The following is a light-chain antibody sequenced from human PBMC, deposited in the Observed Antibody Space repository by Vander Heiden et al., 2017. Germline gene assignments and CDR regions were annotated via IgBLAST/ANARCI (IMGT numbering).Light chain of an antibody. CDR3: AAWDDSLSGRV. CDR1: SSNIGSNY. CDR2: RNN. V-gene: IGLV1-47*01. Sequence: QSVLTQPPSASGTPGPRVTIPCSGSSSNIGSNYVYWYQQLPGTAPKLLIYRNNQRPSGVPDRFSGSKSGTSASLAISGLRSEDEADYYCAAWDDSLSGRVFGGGTKLTVL. J-gene: IGLJ2*01.